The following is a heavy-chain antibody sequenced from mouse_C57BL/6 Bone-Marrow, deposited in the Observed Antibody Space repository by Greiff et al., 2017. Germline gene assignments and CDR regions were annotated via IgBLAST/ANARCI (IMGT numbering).Heavy chain of an antibody. CDR1: GYTFTDYN. CDR2: INPNNGGT. J-gene: IGHJ3*01. CDR3: ARVGGWSSWFAY. V-gene: IGHV1-18*01. Sequence: VQLKESGPELVKPGASVKIPCKASGYTFTDYNMDWVKQSHGKSLEWIGDINPNNGGTIYNQKFKGKDTLTVDKSSSTAYMELRSLTSEDTAVYYCARVGGWSSWFAYWGQGTLVTVSA. D-gene: IGHD2-3*01.